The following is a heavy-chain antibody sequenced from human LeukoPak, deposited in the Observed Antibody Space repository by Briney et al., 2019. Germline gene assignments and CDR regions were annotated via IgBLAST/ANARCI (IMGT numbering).Heavy chain of an antibody. J-gene: IGHJ4*02. CDR3: ARGLLDSYYYDSGGYYPLDY. V-gene: IGHV4-34*01. Sequence: SETLSLTCAVYGGSFSGYYWSWIRQPPGKGLEWIGEINHSGSTNYNPSLKSRVTISVDTSKNQFSLKLSSVTAADTAVYYCARGLLDSYYYDSGGYYPLDYWGQGTLVTVSS. D-gene: IGHD3-22*01. CDR1: GGSFSGYY. CDR2: INHSGST.